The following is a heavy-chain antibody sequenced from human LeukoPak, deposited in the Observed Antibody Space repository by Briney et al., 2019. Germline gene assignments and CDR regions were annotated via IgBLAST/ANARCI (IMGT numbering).Heavy chain of an antibody. V-gene: IGHV3-30*18. Sequence: PGRSLRPSCAASAFTFSSYGMHWVRQAPGKWLEWVAFITYDGSNKYYADCVNGRITISRDNSKNTLYLQMNSLRAEDTAVYYCAKVLYDFWSGSIDYWGQGTLVTVSS. CDR2: ITYDGSNK. D-gene: IGHD3-3*01. J-gene: IGHJ4*02. CDR1: AFTFSSYG. CDR3: AKVLYDFWSGSIDY.